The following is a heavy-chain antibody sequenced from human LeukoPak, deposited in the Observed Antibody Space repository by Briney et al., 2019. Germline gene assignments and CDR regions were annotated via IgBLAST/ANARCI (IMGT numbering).Heavy chain of an antibody. Sequence: SQTLSLTCTVSGGSISRGGYYWSWIRQHPGKGLEWIGYIFYSGSTYYNPSLKSRVTISVATSKNQFSLKLSSVTAADTAVYYRAREGYYDSSGYLFDYWGQGTLVTVSS. V-gene: IGHV4-31*03. CDR2: IFYSGST. CDR1: GGSISRGGYY. D-gene: IGHD3-22*01. J-gene: IGHJ4*02. CDR3: AREGYYDSSGYLFDY.